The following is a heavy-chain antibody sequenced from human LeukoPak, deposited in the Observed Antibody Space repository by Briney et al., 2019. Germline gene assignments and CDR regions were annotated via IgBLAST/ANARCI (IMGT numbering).Heavy chain of an antibody. D-gene: IGHD1-26*01. CDR1: GFSLSNYW. CDR3: AKGLWEDY. V-gene: IGHV3-23*01. CDR2: ISGSGGST. J-gene: IGHJ4*02. Sequence: GGSLRLSCAASGFSLSNYWMNWVRQAPGKGLEWVSAISGSGGSTYYADSVKGRFTISRDNSKNTLYLQMNSLRAEDTAVYYCAKGLWEDYWGQGTLVTVSS.